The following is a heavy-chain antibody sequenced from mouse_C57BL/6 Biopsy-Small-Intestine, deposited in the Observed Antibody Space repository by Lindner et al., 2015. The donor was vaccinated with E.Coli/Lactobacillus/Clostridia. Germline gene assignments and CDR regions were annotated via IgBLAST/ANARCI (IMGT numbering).Heavy chain of an antibody. V-gene: IGHV1-18*01. CDR3: IRRRWLQGYFDY. J-gene: IGHJ2*01. D-gene: IGHD2-3*01. CDR1: GYTFTDYN. Sequence: VQLQESGPELVKPGASVKIPCKASGYTFTDYNMDWVKQSHGKSLEWIGDINPNNGGTIYNQKFKGKATLTVDKSSSTAYMELRSLTSEDTAVYYCIRRRWLQGYFDYWGQGTTLTVSS. CDR2: INPNNGGT.